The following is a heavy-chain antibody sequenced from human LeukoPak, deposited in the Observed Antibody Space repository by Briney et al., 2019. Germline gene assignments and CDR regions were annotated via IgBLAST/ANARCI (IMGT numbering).Heavy chain of an antibody. J-gene: IGHJ5*02. CDR2: INHSGST. V-gene: IGHV4-34*01. CDR1: GGSFSGYY. CDR3: ARGRRIFGVVKNWFDP. D-gene: IGHD3-3*02. Sequence: ASETLSLTWAVDGGSFSGYYWSWIRQPPGKGQEWIGEINHSGSTNYNPSLKSRVTISVDTSKNQFSLKLSSVTAADTAVYYCARGRRIFGVVKNWFDPWGQGTLVTVSS.